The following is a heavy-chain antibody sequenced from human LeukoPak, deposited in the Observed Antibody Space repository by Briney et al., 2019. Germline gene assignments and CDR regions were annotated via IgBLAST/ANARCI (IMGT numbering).Heavy chain of an antibody. J-gene: IGHJ4*02. Sequence: GGSLRLSCAASGFTVSSSYMTWVPQAPGKGLEWVSVIYSGGSTHYAGSVKGRFTISRDNSKNTVYLQMNSLRAEDTAVYHCAGAPYSSSWYFDYWGQGTLVTVSS. V-gene: IGHV3-66*01. CDR3: AGAPYSSSWYFDY. CDR1: GFTVSSSY. D-gene: IGHD6-13*01. CDR2: IYSGGST.